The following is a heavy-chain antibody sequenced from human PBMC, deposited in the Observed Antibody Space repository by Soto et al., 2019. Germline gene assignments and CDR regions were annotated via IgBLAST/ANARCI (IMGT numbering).Heavy chain of an antibody. CDR1: GFDFTPAW. CDR2: IKSKGSGGTT. Sequence: QVVESGGGLVTPGGSISLSCVGSGFDFTPAWMHWVRQAPGTGLEWVGRIKSKGSGGTTDYSAPVKGRFTISRDDSKNTVYLHMNSLKSEDTAVYLCSKQRGPSGYSYYGLEVWGQAITVTVTS. CDR3: SKQRGPSGYSYYGLEV. J-gene: IGHJ6*01. V-gene: IGHV3-15*07. D-gene: IGHD2-15*01.